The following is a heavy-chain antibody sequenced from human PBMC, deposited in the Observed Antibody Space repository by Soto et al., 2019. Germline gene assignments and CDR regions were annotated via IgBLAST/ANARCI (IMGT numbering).Heavy chain of an antibody. J-gene: IGHJ4*02. CDR3: AGESRYCSGGSCYCLPGIDY. CDR1: GGTFSSYA. Sequence: QVQLVQSGAEVKKPGSSVKVSCKASGGTFSSYAISWVRQAPGQGLEWMGGIIPIFGTANYAQKFQGRVTITADESTSNAYMELSSLRSEGTAVYYCAGESRYCSGGSCYCLPGIDYWGQGTLVTVSS. D-gene: IGHD2-15*01. V-gene: IGHV1-69*12. CDR2: IIPIFGTA.